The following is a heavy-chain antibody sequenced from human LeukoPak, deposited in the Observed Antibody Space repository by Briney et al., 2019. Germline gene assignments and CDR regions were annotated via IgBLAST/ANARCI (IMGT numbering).Heavy chain of an antibody. CDR1: GYTFTGYY. J-gene: IGHJ5*02. V-gene: IGHV1-2*02. CDR2: INPNSGGT. D-gene: IGHD2-2*01. Sequence: ASVKVSCKASGYTFTGYYMHWVRQAPGQGLEWMGWINPNSGGTNYAQKFQGRVTMTRDTSISTAYMELSRLRSDDTAMYYCARDRSTSGNWFDPWGQGTLVTVSS. CDR3: ARDRSTSGNWFDP.